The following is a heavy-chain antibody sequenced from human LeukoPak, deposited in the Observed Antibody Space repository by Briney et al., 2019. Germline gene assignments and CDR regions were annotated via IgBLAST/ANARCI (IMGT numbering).Heavy chain of an antibody. CDR1: GFTFSSYA. Sequence: GGSLRLSCAASGFTFSSYAMSWVRQAPGKGLEWVSAISGSGGSTYYADSVKGRFTISRDSSKNTLYLQMNSLRAEDTAVYYCARGQGAYCSGGSCYLVYWGQGTLVTVSS. J-gene: IGHJ4*02. D-gene: IGHD2-15*01. CDR3: ARGQGAYCSGGSCYLVY. CDR2: ISGSGGST. V-gene: IGHV3-23*01.